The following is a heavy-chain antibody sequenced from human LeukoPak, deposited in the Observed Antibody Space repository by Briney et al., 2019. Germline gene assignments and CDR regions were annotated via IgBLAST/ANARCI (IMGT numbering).Heavy chain of an antibody. J-gene: IGHJ5*02. V-gene: IGHV3-23*01. CDR1: GFTFSSYA. Sequence: PGGSLRLSCAASGFTFSSYAMSWVRQAPGKGLEWVSAISGSGGSTYYADSVKGRFTISRDNSKNTLYLQMNSLRAEDTAVYYCARDRRGYYDFWSGYYNWFDPWGQGTLVTASS. CDR3: ARDRRGYYDFWSGYYNWFDP. CDR2: ISGSGGST. D-gene: IGHD3-3*01.